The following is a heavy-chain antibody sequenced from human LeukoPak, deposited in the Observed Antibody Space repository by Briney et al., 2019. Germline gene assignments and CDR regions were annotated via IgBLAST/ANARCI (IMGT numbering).Heavy chain of an antibody. CDR2: IYSGGST. Sequence: PPGGSLRLSCTVSGFSVSSNYMSWVRQAPGKGLEWVSGIYSGGSTDYADSVKGRFTISRDNSKNTMYLQMNSLRADDTALYYCVRGVWDIRLYYFDNWGQGTLVTVSS. CDR1: GFSVSSNY. D-gene: IGHD3-16*01. J-gene: IGHJ4*02. V-gene: IGHV3-66*01. CDR3: VRGVWDIRLYYFDN.